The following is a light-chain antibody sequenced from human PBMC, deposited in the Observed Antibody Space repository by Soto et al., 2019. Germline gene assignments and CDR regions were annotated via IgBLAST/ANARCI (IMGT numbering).Light chain of an antibody. V-gene: IGKV3-11*01. CDR1: QSVSSY. CDR2: DSS. Sequence: EIVMTQSPATLSVSPGERAPLSCRASQSVSSYLAWYQQKPGQAPRLLIYDSSNRATGIPARFSGSGSGTDFTLTISSLESEDFAVYYCQQRSNWPPTVGQGTKVDIK. J-gene: IGKJ1*01. CDR3: QQRSNWPPT.